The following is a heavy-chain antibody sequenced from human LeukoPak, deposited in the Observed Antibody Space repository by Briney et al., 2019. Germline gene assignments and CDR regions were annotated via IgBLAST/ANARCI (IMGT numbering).Heavy chain of an antibody. V-gene: IGHV3-43*02. CDR1: GFTFDDYT. CDR2: ISGDGGST. D-gene: IGHD3-10*01. CDR3: AKDIFATWGVSTRYYYGMDV. J-gene: IGHJ6*02. Sequence: GSLRLSCAASGFTFDDYTMHWVRQAPGKGLEWVSLISGDGGSTYYADSVKGRFTISRDNSKNSLYLQMNSLRTEDTALYYCAKDIFATWGVSTRYYYGMDVWGQGTTVTVSS.